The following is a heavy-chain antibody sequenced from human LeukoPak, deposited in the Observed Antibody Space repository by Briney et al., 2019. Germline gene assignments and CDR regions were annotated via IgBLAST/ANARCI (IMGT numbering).Heavy chain of an antibody. Sequence: SETLSLTCSVSGGPITEYYWSWIRQPPGKGLEWIGYIYHTGSTNYSPSLKSRLTMSVDASRNQFSLKLVSVTAADTGVYYCARDRGTTGYYYLDSWGQEILVTVSS. D-gene: IGHD1-26*01. CDR1: GGPITEYY. CDR2: IYHTGST. J-gene: IGHJ4*02. CDR3: ARDRGTTGYYYLDS. V-gene: IGHV4-59*01.